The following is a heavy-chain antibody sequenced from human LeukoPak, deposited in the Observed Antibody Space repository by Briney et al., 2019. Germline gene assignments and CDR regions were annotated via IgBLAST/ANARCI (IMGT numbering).Heavy chain of an antibody. V-gene: IGHV1-8*01. CDR2: MTPNSGDT. CDR1: GYAFTTYD. Sequence: ASVNVSCKASGYAFTTYDITWLRQAPGQRLEWMGWMTPNSGDTAYAEIFQDRVTMTSDTTTNTAYLELRSLTSEDTAIYYCTRGALEGDFFDPWGQGTLVTVSS. D-gene: IGHD1-26*01. J-gene: IGHJ5*02. CDR3: TRGALEGDFFDP.